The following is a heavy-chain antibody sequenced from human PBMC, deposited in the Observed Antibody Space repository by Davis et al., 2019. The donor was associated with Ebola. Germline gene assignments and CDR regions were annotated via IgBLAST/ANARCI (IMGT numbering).Heavy chain of an antibody. Sequence: SETLSLTCTVSGGSISSYYWSWIRQPPGKGLEWIGYIYYSGSTNYNPSLKSRVTISVDTSKNQFSLKLSSVTAADTAVYYCARDRGPYSSGWHYYYYYGMDVWGQGTTVTVSS. CDR3: ARDRGPYSSGWHYYYYYGMDV. CDR2: IYYSGST. D-gene: IGHD6-19*01. CDR1: GGSISSYY. V-gene: IGHV4-59*01. J-gene: IGHJ6*02.